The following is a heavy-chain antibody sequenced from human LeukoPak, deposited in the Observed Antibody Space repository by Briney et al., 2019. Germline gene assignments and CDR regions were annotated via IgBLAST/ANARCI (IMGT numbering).Heavy chain of an antibody. CDR2: ISGSAART. J-gene: IGHJ4*02. V-gene: IGHV3-23*01. CDR3: ATYRQVLLPFES. Sequence: KAGGSLRLSCAASGFTFRSYAMSWVRQAPGKGLEWVSVISGSAARTYYADSVKGRFTISRDNSKSTLYLQMNSLRAEDTAIYYCATYRQVLLPFESWGQGTLVTVSS. CDR1: GFTFRSYA. D-gene: IGHD2-8*02.